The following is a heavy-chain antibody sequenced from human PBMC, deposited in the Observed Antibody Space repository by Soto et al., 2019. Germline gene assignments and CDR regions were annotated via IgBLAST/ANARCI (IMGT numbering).Heavy chain of an antibody. CDR1: GGSINNNGYF. J-gene: IGHJ4*02. D-gene: IGHD1-26*01. CDR3: ARGPSGDKVDY. CDR2: IYNSGST. V-gene: IGHV4-30-4*01. Sequence: QMQLQESGPGVVEPSQTLSLTCTVSGGSINNNGYFWSWIRQPPGSGLEWIGHIYNSGSTYSNPSRKSGLNISVDTSKNQFALKLSSVTAADTAVYYCARGPSGDKVDYWCQGTLVTVSS.